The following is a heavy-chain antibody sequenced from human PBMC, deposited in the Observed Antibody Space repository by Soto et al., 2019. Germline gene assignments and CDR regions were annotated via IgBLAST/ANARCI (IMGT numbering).Heavy chain of an antibody. J-gene: IGHJ6*02. D-gene: IGHD3-9*01. CDR1: GFAFRSYG. V-gene: IGHV3-21*06. Sequence: PGGSLRLSCVASGFAFRSYGMNWVRQAPGKGLEWVPSISTSSSAIYYTDSVTGRFTISRDNARNSLYLQMKSLRAEDTAVYFCARDGADYDILTGYYDYYYHGMDVWGQGTTVTVSS. CDR2: ISTSSSAI. CDR3: ARDGADYDILTGYYDYYYHGMDV.